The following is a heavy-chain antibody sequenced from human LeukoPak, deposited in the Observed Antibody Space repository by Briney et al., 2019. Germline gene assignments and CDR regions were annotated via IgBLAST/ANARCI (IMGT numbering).Heavy chain of an antibody. D-gene: IGHD6-13*01. J-gene: IGHJ4*02. CDR2: LTWNSGSI. CDR3: AKDLTAYSSTWYSLTFDH. CDR1: GFTFDDYA. Sequence: SLRHSCAASGFTFDDYAMHWVRQAPGKGLEWVSGLTWNSGSIEYADSVKGRFTISRDSAKNSLYLQMNSLRAEDTAVYYCAKDLTAYSSTWYSLTFDHWGQGTLVTVSS. V-gene: IGHV3-9*01.